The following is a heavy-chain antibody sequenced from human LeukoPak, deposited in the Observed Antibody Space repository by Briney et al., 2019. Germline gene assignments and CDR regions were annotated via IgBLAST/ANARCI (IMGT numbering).Heavy chain of an antibody. CDR2: ISGSGNAK. CDR3: ARAGGSYWMGAKFDF. V-gene: IGHV3-11*01. J-gene: IGHJ4*02. CDR1: GFTFSDYY. D-gene: IGHD1-26*01. Sequence: GGSLRLSCAASGFTFSDYYMSWIRQAPGKGLEWVTYISGSGNAKNYAESEKGRFTISRDNAKNSVFLQMDSLRAEDTAVYYCARAGGSYWMGAKFDFWGQGILVTVSS.